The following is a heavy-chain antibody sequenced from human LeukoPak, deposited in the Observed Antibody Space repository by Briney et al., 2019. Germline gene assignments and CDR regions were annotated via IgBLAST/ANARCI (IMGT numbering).Heavy chain of an antibody. Sequence: GESLRISCKGSGYGFTSYWISWVRQMPGKGLEWMGRIDPSDSYTNYSPSFQGHVTISADKSISTAYLQWSSLKASDTAMYYCARLHCSGGTCYPADAFDIWGQGTMVTVSS. CDR2: IDPSDSYT. D-gene: IGHD2-15*01. CDR3: ARLHCSGGTCYPADAFDI. V-gene: IGHV5-10-1*01. J-gene: IGHJ3*02. CDR1: GYGFTSYW.